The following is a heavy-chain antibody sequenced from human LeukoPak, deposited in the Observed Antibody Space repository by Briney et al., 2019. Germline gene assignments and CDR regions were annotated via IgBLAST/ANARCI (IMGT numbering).Heavy chain of an antibody. CDR2: ISSSGSTI. V-gene: IGHV3-23*01. Sequence: GGSLRLSCSASGFTFSSYAIRWVRQAPGKGLEWVSAISSSGSTIYYADSVKGRFTISRDNSRNTVYLQMDSLRAEDTAVYYCARISNGYEDYWGQGTLVTVSS. D-gene: IGHD5-24*01. CDR1: GFTFSSYA. CDR3: ARISNGYEDY. J-gene: IGHJ4*02.